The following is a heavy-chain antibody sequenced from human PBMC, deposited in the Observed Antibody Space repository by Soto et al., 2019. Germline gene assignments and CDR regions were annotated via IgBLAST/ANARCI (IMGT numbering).Heavy chain of an antibody. D-gene: IGHD3-10*01. CDR1: GGSFSGYY. Sequence: QVQLQQWGAGLLKPSETLSLTCAVYGGSFSGYYWSWIRQPPGKGLEWIGEINDSGSTNYNPSLKSRVTISVDTSKNQFSLKLSSVTAADTAVYYCARGRYYGSGSSPRHYYYYYMDVWGKGTTVTVSS. CDR3: ARGRYYGSGSSPRHYYYYYMDV. J-gene: IGHJ6*03. V-gene: IGHV4-34*01. CDR2: INDSGST.